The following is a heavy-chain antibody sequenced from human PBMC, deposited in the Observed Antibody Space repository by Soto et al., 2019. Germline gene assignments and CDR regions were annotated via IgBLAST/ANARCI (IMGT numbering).Heavy chain of an antibody. CDR1: GFPFNAYT. CDR2: ISSSSTYI. Sequence: WGSLRLSSILSGFPFNAYTMNWVRQAPGKGLECVSSISSSSTYIYYADSVKGRFTISRDKTNNSLYLQMNSLTTDETGLYYFASAVTMWGYPHGYWGQGTXFTVSS. V-gene: IGHV3-21*06. J-gene: IGHJ4*02. CDR3: ASAVTMWGYPHGY. D-gene: IGHD4-17*01.